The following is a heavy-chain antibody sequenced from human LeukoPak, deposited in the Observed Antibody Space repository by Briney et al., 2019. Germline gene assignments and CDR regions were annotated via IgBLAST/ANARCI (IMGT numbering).Heavy chain of an antibody. CDR1: GFTFSSYE. Sequence: PGGSLRLSCAASGFTFSSYEMNWVRQAPGKGLEWVSSISSSSSYIYYADSVKGRFTISRDNAKNSLYLQMNSLRAEDTAVYYCARMAGGAFDYWGQGTLVTVSS. J-gene: IGHJ4*02. D-gene: IGHD3-10*01. CDR2: ISSSSSYI. CDR3: ARMAGGAFDY. V-gene: IGHV3-21*01.